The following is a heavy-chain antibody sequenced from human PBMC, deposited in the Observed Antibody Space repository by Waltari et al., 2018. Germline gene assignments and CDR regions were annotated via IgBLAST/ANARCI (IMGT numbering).Heavy chain of an antibody. J-gene: IGHJ5*02. CDR2: INHSGST. CDR1: GGSFSGYY. V-gene: IGHV4-34*01. Sequence: QVQLQQWGAGLLKPSETLSLTCAVYGGSFSGYYWSWIRQPPGKGLEWIGEINHSGSTNYNPSLKSRVTISVDTSKNQFSLKLSSVTAADTAVYYCARGPRLNWNRTFDPWGQGTLVTVSS. D-gene: IGHD1-20*01. CDR3: ARGPRLNWNRTFDP.